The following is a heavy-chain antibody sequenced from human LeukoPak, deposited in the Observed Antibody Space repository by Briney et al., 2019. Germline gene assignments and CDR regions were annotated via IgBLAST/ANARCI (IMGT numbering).Heavy chain of an antibody. Sequence: GSLRLSCAASGFTFNNFAMSWIRQPPGKGLEWIGYVYCSGSTNYNPSLNSRVTTSVDTSKNQFSLKLSSVTAADTAVYYCARGGYDYVWGSAFDYWGQGMLVTVSS. D-gene: IGHD3-16*01. CDR1: GFTFNNFA. CDR2: VYCSGST. J-gene: IGHJ4*02. CDR3: ARGGYDYVWGSAFDY. V-gene: IGHV4-59*01.